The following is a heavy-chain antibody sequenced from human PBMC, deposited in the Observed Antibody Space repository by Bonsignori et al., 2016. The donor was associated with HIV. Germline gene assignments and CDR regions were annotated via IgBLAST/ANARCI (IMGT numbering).Heavy chain of an antibody. V-gene: IGHV1-46*01. D-gene: IGHD4-11*01. Sequence: ASVKVSCKASGYTFTNYYLHWVRQAPGQGLEWLGIINPGGGHSQKAQKFQGRVTMTRDTSTSAVYMELSSLRSDDTAVYYCARGGPVTTYHAFDIWGQGTMVTVSS. CDR3: ARGGPVTTYHAFDI. CDR2: INPGGGHS. J-gene: IGHJ3*02. CDR1: GYTFTNYY.